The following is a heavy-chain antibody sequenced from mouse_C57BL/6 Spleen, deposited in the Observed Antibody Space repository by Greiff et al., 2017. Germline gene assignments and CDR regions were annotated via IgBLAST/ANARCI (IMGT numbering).Heavy chain of an antibody. V-gene: IGHV1-64*01. CDR1: GYTFTSYW. CDR3: TDYDGSILYYFDY. CDR2: IHPNSGST. Sequence: VQLQQPGAELVKPGASVKLSCKASGYTFTSYWMHWVKQRPGQGLEWIGMIHPNSGSTNYNEKFKSKATLTVDKSSSTAYMQLSSLTSEDSAVYYCTDYDGSILYYFDYWGQGTTLTVSS. D-gene: IGHD1-1*01. J-gene: IGHJ2*01.